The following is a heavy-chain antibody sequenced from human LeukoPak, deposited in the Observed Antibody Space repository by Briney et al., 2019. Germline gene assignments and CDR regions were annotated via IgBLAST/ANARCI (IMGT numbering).Heavy chain of an antibody. CDR1: GCYLWSSSDY. CDR3: ATLTPAAGKAFDI. Sequence: SETLSLTFTVHGCYLWSSSDYWGWIRQPPGKGLEWIGSIYYSGSTYYNPSLKSRVTISLDTHKHQFSLHLCCVGAGDLTVCYCATLTPAAGKAFDIWGQGTMVTVSS. CDR2: IYYSGST. J-gene: IGHJ3*02. D-gene: IGHD6-25*01. V-gene: IGHV4-39*01.